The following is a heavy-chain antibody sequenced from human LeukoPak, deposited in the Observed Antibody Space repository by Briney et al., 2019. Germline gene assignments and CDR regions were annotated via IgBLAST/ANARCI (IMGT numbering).Heavy chain of an antibody. V-gene: IGHV4-61*02. CDR2: IYTSGST. CDR1: GGSISSGSYY. J-gene: IGHJ5*02. D-gene: IGHD6-19*01. CDR3: ARDTGIAVAGSYWFDA. Sequence: PSETLSLTCTVSGGSISSGSYYWSWIRQPAGKGLEWIGRIYTSGSTNYNPSLKSRVTISVDTSKNQFSLKLSSVTAADTAVYYCARDTGIAVAGSYWFDAWGQGTLVTVSS.